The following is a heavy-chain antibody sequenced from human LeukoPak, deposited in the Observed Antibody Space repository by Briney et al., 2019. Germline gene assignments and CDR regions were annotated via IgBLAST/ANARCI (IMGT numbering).Heavy chain of an antibody. CDR2: FYWNGGST. Sequence: GGPLRLPCAASVYPFDEYHKRWVRHAPGKGLEGVFGFYWNGGSTGYADSVKGRFTISRDNAKNSLYLQMNRLRAEDTALYYCARARIAAAGYDAFDIWGQGTMVTVSS. CDR3: ARARIAAAGYDAFDI. J-gene: IGHJ3*02. V-gene: IGHV3-20*04. CDR1: VYPFDEYH. D-gene: IGHD6-13*01.